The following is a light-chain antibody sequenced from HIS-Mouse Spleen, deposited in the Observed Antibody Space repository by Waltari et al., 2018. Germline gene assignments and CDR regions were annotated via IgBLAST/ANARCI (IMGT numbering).Light chain of an antibody. J-gene: IGLJ3*02. V-gene: IGLV2-14*03. CDR2: DVS. CDR1: GSDVGGYKH. CDR3: SSYTSSSTHWV. Sequence: QSALTPPAPVSGSPGQPLTIPCTGSGSDVGGYKHVSGYQQHPGKAPKRMIYDVSNRPSGVSNRFSGSKSGNTASLTISGLQAEDEADYYCSSYTSSSTHWVFGGGTKLTVL.